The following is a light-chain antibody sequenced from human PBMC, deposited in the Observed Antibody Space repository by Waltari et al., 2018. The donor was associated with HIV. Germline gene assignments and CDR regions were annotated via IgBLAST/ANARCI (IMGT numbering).Light chain of an antibody. CDR3: AAWDDSLSGYV. Sequence: QSVLTQPPSASGTPGQRVTISCSGSSSNIGSSYVYWYQQVPGTAPKLLIYSSKPRPSGVPDRFSGSKSGTSASLAISGLRSEDEADYYCAAWDDSLSGYVFGTGTKVTVL. CDR2: SSK. J-gene: IGLJ1*01. V-gene: IGLV1-47*01. CDR1: SSNIGSSY.